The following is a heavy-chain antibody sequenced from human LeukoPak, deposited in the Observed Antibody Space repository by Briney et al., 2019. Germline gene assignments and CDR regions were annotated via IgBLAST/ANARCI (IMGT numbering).Heavy chain of an antibody. D-gene: IGHD2-21*01. CDR3: AKDGGGGGAPSDAFDI. J-gene: IGHJ3*02. Sequence: GGSLRLSCAASGFTFSSYAMSWVRQAPGKGLEWVSAISGSGGSTYYADSVKGRFTISRDNSKNTLYLQMNSLRAEDTAVYYCAKDGGGGGAPSDAFDIWGQGTMVTVSS. CDR1: GFTFSSYA. V-gene: IGHV3-23*01. CDR2: ISGSGGST.